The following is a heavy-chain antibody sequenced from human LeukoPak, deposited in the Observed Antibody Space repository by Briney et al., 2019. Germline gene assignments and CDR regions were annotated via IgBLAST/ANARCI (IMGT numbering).Heavy chain of an antibody. CDR3: ATVPRYDYVWGSYRFEY. CDR1: GYTLTELS. D-gene: IGHD3-16*02. V-gene: IGHV1-24*01. J-gene: IGHJ4*02. CDR2: FDPEDGET. Sequence: ASVKVSCKFSGYTLTELSMHWVRQAPGKGLAWMGGFDPEDGETIYAQKFQGRVTMTEDTSTDTAYMELSSLRSEDTAVYYCATVPRYDYVWGSYRFEYWGQGTLVTVSS.